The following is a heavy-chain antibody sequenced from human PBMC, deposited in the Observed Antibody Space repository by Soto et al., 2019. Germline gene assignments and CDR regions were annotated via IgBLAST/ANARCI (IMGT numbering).Heavy chain of an antibody. Sequence: QVQLVQSGAEVKKPGSSVKVSCKAAGGTFNVDTIIWVRQAPGQGLEWMGRIIPMLAITNYAQRFQGRVTLTADTSTTTAYVELSSVTSEDTAVYYCALGSWSGETFDIWGQGTLVTVSS. CDR2: IIPMLAIT. CDR3: ALGSWSGETFDI. J-gene: IGHJ3*02. V-gene: IGHV1-69*02. D-gene: IGHD6-13*01. CDR1: GGTFNVDT.